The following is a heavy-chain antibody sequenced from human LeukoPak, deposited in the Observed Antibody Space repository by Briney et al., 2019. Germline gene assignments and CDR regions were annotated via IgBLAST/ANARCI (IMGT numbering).Heavy chain of an antibody. V-gene: IGHV1-2*02. J-gene: IGHJ4*02. CDR3: ATSGNTWCNDY. Sequence: GASVKVSCKTSGYTFTGYRLHWVRQIPGQGLEWMAWITPKNGGTNCAEKFQGRLTLTRDMSISTTYMELSSLRSDDTAVYYCATSGNTWCNDYWGQGTLVTVSS. D-gene: IGHD6-13*01. CDR2: ITPKNGGT. CDR1: GYTFTGYR.